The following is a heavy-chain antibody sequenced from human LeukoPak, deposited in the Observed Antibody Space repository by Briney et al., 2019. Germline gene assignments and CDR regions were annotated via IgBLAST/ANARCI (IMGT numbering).Heavy chain of an antibody. J-gene: IGHJ4*01. CDR1: GFILSNYA. D-gene: IGHD3-9*01. CDR2: IGGRDGDT. CDR3: AKWGDYDILTGYYDSDY. V-gene: IGHV3-23*01. Sequence: GGSLRHSCAASGFILSNYAMSWVRPAPGKGLEWVSAIGGRDGDTYYADSLKGRFTVSRDDPKNTLYLQMNTLRVEDTAVYYCAKWGDYDILTGYYDSDYWGHGTLVTVSS.